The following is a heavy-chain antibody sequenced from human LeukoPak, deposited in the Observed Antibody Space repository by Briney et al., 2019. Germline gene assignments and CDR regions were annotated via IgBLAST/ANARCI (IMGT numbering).Heavy chain of an antibody. V-gene: IGHV3-53*01. CDR1: GFTVSSNH. CDR2: LYSGGST. D-gene: IGHD6-13*01. J-gene: IGHJ4*02. CDR3: ARSNTWYSPFDY. Sequence: GGSLRLSCAASGFTVSSNHISWVRQAPGKGLEWVSVLYSGGSTYYADSVKGRFTISGDNSKNTLYLQMNSLRADDTAVYYCARSNTWYSPFDYWGQGTLVTVAS.